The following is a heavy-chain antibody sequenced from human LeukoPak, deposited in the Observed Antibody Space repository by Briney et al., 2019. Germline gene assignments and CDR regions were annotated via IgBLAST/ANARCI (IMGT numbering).Heavy chain of an antibody. CDR3: ARSYPYSSGWYGDY. CDR1: GYTFTGYY. CDR2: INPNSGGT. V-gene: IGHV1-2*02. J-gene: IGHJ4*02. D-gene: IGHD6-19*01. Sequence: GASVKVSCTASGYTFTGYYMHWVRQAPGQGLEWMGWINPNSGGTNYAQKFQGRVTMTRDTSISTAYMELSRLRSDDTAVYYCARSYPYSSGWYGDYWGQGTLVTVSS.